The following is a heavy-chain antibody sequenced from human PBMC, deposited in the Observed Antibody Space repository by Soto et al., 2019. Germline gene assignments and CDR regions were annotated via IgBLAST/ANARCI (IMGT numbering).Heavy chain of an antibody. Sequence: VGSLRLSCAASGFNVSSTYMSWVRQAPGKGLEWVSVIYSGGSTYYADSVKGRFTISRDNSKNTLYLQMNSLRAEDTAVYYCASSGRHRSSWFNYYMDVWGQGTTVTVSS. CDR1: GFNVSSTY. CDR2: IYSGGST. J-gene: IGHJ6*03. CDR3: ASSGRHRSSWFNYYMDV. D-gene: IGHD6-13*01. V-gene: IGHV3-66*01.